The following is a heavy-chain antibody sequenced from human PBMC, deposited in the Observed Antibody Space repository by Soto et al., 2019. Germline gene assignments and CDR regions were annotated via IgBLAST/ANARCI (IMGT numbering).Heavy chain of an antibody. D-gene: IGHD2-2*01. CDR1: GVTFHNGA. J-gene: IGHJ3*01. CDR3: STDRPSGYARDFEA. Sequence: PVGSLSLSCTASGVTFHNGALNWFLQAPGKGPEWVSSDSGSGGSTYYADSVKGRFTVSIDNSKNTLFLKMNSLRVEDTAMYYCSTDRPSGYARDFEAWGQGAMVTV. V-gene: IGHV3-23*01. CDR2: DSGSGGST.